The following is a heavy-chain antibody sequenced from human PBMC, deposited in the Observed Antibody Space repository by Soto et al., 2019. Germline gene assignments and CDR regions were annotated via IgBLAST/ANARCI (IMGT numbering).Heavy chain of an antibody. D-gene: IGHD3-22*01. CDR3: ARQIYDSDTGPNFQYYFDS. Sequence: GESLKITCKGSGYSFAGYWITWVRQKPGKGPEWMGRIDPSDSQTYYSPSFRGHVTISATKSITTVFLQWSSLRASDTAMYYCARQIYDSDTGPNFQYYFDSWGQGTPVTVSS. CDR1: GYSFAGYW. CDR2: IDPSDSQT. J-gene: IGHJ4*02. V-gene: IGHV5-10-1*01.